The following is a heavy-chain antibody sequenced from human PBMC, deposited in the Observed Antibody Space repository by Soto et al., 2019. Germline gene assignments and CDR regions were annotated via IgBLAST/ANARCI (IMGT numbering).Heavy chain of an antibody. CDR2: TYYSGST. Sequence: QVQLQESGPGLVKPSETLSLTCTVSGGSISSYYWSWIRQPPGKGLEWIGYTYYSGSTNYNPSLRIRVPISVDTSKNQFSLKLSSVTAADTAVYYCARSTRFVLGYYYYYGMDVWGQGTTVTVSS. CDR1: GGSISSYY. CDR3: ARSTRFVLGYYYYYGMDV. D-gene: IGHD2-21*01. V-gene: IGHV4-59*08. J-gene: IGHJ6*02.